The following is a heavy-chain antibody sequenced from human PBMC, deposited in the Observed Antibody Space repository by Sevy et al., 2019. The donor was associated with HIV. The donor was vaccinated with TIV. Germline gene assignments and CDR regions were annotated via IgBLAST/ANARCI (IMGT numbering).Heavy chain of an antibody. CDR3: ATHVIYGSSSGWFDP. Sequence: SETLSLTCTVSGGSISSSSYYWGWNRQPPGKGLEWIGSIYYSGSSYYNPSLKSRVTISVDTSKNQFSLKLSSVTAADTAVYYCATHVIYGSSSGWFDPWGQGTLVTVSS. V-gene: IGHV4-39*01. D-gene: IGHD6-13*01. CDR1: GGSISSSSYY. CDR2: IYYSGSS. J-gene: IGHJ5*02.